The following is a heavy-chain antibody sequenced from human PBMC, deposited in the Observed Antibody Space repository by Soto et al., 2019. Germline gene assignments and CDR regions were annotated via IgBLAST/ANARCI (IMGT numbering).Heavy chain of an antibody. CDR2: ISSSSSTI. CDR1: GFTFSSYS. V-gene: IGHV3-48*02. J-gene: IGHJ6*02. Sequence: EVQLVESGGGLVQPGGSLRFSCAASGFTFSSYSMNWVRQAPGKGLEWVSYISSSSSTIYYADSVNCRFTISRDNAKNSLYLQMTSLRDEDTAVYYCARPEYSSSSYGMDVWGQGTTVTFSS. CDR3: ARPEYSSSSYGMDV. D-gene: IGHD6-6*01.